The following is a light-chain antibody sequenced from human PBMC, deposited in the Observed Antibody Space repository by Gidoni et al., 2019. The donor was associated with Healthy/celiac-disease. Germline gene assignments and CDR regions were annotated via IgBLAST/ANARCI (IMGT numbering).Light chain of an antibody. J-gene: IGLJ1*01. CDR2: GNS. V-gene: IGLV1-40*01. CDR1: SSNIGAGYD. CDR3: QSYDSSLSGPYV. Sequence: QSVLTQPPSVSGAPGPRVTISCTGSSSNIGAGYDVHWYQQLPGTAPKLLIYGNSNRPSGVPDRFSGSKSGTSASLAITGLQAEDEAGYYCQSYDSSLSGPYVFGTGTKVTVL.